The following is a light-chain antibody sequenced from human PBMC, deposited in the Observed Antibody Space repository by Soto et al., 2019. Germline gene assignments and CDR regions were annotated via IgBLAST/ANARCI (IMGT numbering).Light chain of an antibody. Sequence: QSVLTQPPSVSGAPGQRVTISCTGSSFNIGAGYDVHWYQQLPGTAPKLLIYGNSNRPSGVPDRFSGSKSGTSASLAITGLQAGDEADYYCQSFDSNLSGSFFGTGTKLTVL. CDR3: QSFDSNLSGSF. J-gene: IGLJ1*01. V-gene: IGLV1-40*01. CDR2: GNS. CDR1: SFNIGAGYD.